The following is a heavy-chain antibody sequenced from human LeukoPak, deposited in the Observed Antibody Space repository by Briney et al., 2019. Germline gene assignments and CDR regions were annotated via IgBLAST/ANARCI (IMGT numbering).Heavy chain of an antibody. D-gene: IGHD4-17*01. CDR3: ARGDYGDLDY. V-gene: IGHV4-59*08. CDR1: GGSISSYY. J-gene: IGHJ4*02. CDR2: IYYSGST. Sequence: PSETLSLTCTVSGGSISSYYWSWIRQPPGKGLEWIGYIYYSGSTNYNPPLKSRVTISVDTSKNQFSLKLSSVTAADTAVYYCARGDYGDLDYWGQGTLVTVSS.